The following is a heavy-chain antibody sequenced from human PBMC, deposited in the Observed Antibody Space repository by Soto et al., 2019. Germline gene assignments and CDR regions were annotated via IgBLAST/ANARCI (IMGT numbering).Heavy chain of an antibody. V-gene: IGHV1-69*19. CDR1: GGTFNTYA. Sequence: QVQLVQSGAEMKKPGSSVKVSCQSSGGTFNTYAMNWVRQAPGQGPEWMGDISPMFGAANYAPKFQGRVTITADESTGTSYMQLSSVTSEDTALYFCAREVHVHTPAFVYWGEGTLVTVSS. J-gene: IGHJ4*02. CDR3: AREVHVHTPAFVY. D-gene: IGHD3-10*02. CDR2: ISPMFGAA.